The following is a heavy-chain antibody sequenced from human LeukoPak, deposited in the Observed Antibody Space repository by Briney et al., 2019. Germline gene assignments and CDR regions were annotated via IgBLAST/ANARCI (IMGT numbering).Heavy chain of an antibody. D-gene: IGHD6-13*01. Sequence: GSLRLSCAASGFTFSSYWMSWVRQAPGKGREWIGDINQIGGTNYMPSRKSRSTISVEPSKNQFSLKRTSVTAPETAVYYCARHRRIAAAGIRGYDYWGQGTLVTVSS. CDR1: GFTFSSYW. J-gene: IGHJ4*02. CDR2: INQIGGT. V-gene: IGHV4-34*08. CDR3: ARHRRIAAAGIRGYDY.